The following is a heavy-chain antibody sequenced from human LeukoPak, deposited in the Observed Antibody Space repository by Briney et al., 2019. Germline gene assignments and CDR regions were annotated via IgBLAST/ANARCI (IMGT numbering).Heavy chain of an antibody. J-gene: IGHJ6*03. Sequence: SETLSLTCTVSGGSISSYYWSWIRQPPGKGLEWIGYIYYSGSTNYNPSLKSRVTISVDTSKNQFSLKLSSVTAADTAVYYCARGVSDFWSGYSPSMDVWGKGTTVTVSS. CDR1: GGSISSYY. CDR2: IYYSGST. V-gene: IGHV4-59*01. D-gene: IGHD3-3*01. CDR3: ARGVSDFWSGYSPSMDV.